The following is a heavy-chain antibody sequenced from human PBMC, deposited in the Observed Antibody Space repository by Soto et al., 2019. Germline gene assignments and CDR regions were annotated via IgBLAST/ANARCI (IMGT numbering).Heavy chain of an antibody. D-gene: IGHD2-21*02. J-gene: IGHJ1*01. CDR3: ARLTYCGGDCSNFQH. Sequence: SVKFSCKASGGAFSSYAISWVRQAPGQGLEWMGGIIPIFGTANYAQKFQGRVTITADESTSTAYMELSSLRSEDTAVYYCARLTYCGGDCSNFQHGGPVTLVTVS. CDR1: GGAFSSYA. CDR2: IIPIFGTA. V-gene: IGHV1-69*13.